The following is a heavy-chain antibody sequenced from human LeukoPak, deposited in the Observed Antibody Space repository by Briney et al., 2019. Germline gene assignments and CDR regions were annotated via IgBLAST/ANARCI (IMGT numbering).Heavy chain of an antibody. V-gene: IGHV3-48*01. Sequence: ETLSLTCTVSGGSINSTSYYWGWVRQAPGKGLEWVSYISSSSSTIYYADSVKGRFTISRDNAKNSLYLQMNSLRAEDTAVYYCARYGGFQIDYWGQGTLVTVSS. CDR3: ARYGGFQIDY. CDR2: ISSSSSTI. J-gene: IGHJ4*02. D-gene: IGHD2-15*01. CDR1: GGSINSTSYY.